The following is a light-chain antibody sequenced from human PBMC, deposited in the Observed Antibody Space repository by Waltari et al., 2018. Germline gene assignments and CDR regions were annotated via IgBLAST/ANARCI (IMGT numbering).Light chain of an antibody. CDR3: AVWDDSLSGRV. CDR2: RNK. V-gene: IGLV1-47*01. CDR1: RSNIGTNY. Sequence: QSVLTQPPSASGTPGQRVTISCSGSRSNIGTNYVYWYHQLPGTAPKLLIYRNKQRPSGVPDRFSGSKSGTSASLAISGLRSEDEADYYCAVWDDSLSGRVFGGGTKVTVL. J-gene: IGLJ3*02.